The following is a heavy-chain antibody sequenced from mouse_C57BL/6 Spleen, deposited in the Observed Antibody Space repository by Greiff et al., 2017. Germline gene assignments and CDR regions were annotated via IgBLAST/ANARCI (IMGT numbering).Heavy chain of an antibody. CDR3: VRTDVGWYFDV. V-gene: IGHV10-1*01. CDR2: IRSKSNNYAT. CDR1: GFSFNTYA. Sequence: DVQLVESGGGLVQPKGSLKLSCAASGFSFNTYAMNWVRQAPGKGLEWVARIRSKSNNYATYYADSVKDRFTISRDDSESMLYLQMNNLKTEDTAMYYCVRTDVGWYFDVWGTGTTVTVSS. J-gene: IGHJ1*03.